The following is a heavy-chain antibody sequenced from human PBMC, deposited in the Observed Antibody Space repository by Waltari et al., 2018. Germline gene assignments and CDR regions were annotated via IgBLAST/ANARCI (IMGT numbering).Heavy chain of an antibody. CDR2: ISYDGSNK. CDR3: ARVGLEWLFNYYYGMDV. Sequence: VQLVESGGGVVQPGRSLRLSCAASGFTFSSYAMHWVRQAPGKGLEWVAVISYDGSNKYYADSVKGRFTISRDNSKNTLYLQMNSLRAEDTAVYYCARVGLEWLFNYYYGMDVWGQGTTVTVSS. J-gene: IGHJ6*02. D-gene: IGHD3-3*01. CDR1: GFTFSSYA. V-gene: IGHV3-30-3*01.